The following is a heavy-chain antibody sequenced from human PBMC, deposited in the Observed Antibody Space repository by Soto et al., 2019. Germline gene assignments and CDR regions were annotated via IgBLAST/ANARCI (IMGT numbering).Heavy chain of an antibody. CDR2: IYYSGST. D-gene: IGHD6-19*01. CDR1: GGSISSYY. CDR3: PREYSSGWPFDY. Sequence: PSETLSITCTVSGGSISSYYWSWIRPPPGKGLEWIGYIYYSGSTNYTPSLKSRVTIPVDTPKNQFSLKLSSGTAADPAVYYCPREYSSGWPFDYWGQGTLVTVSS. J-gene: IGHJ4*02. V-gene: IGHV4-59*01.